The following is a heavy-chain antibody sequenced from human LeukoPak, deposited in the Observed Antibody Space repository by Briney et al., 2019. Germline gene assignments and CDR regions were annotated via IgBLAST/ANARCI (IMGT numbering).Heavy chain of an antibody. D-gene: IGHD4-17*01. CDR1: GYTFTGYY. CDR2: INPNSGGT. Sequence: ASVKVSYKASGYTFTGYYMHWVRQAPGQGLEWMGWINPNSGGTNYAQKFQGRVTMTRDTSISTAYMELSRLRSDDTAVYYCARVLYGDYVGYYYYMDVWGKGTTVTVSS. CDR3: ARVLYGDYVGYYYYMDV. J-gene: IGHJ6*03. V-gene: IGHV1-2*02.